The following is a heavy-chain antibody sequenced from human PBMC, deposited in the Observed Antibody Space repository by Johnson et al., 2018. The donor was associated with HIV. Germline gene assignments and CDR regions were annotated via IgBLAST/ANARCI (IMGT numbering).Heavy chain of an antibody. CDR1: GFTFSDYY. V-gene: IGHV3-11*04. Sequence: QVQLVESGGGLVQPGGSLRLSCAASGFTFSDYYMSWIRQAPGKGLEWVSYISSSGSTIYYADSVKGRFTISRDNAKNSLFLQRNSLRAEDTAVYYCARDSTPWGDDYVDYAFDIWGQGTVVTVSS. CDR2: ISSSGSTI. D-gene: IGHD4-17*01. CDR3: ARDSTPWGDDYVDYAFDI. J-gene: IGHJ3*02.